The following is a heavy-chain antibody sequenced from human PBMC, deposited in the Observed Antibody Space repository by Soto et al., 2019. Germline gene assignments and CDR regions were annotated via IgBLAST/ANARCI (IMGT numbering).Heavy chain of an antibody. CDR1: GYTFTGYY. J-gene: IGHJ6*02. CDR3: ARDLGRIAAAGYYYYGMDV. CDR2: INPNSGGT. D-gene: IGHD6-13*01. V-gene: IGHV1-2*04. Sequence: GASVKVSCKASGYTFTGYYMHWVRQAPGQGLEWMGWINPNSGGTNYAQKFQGWVTMTRDTSISTAYMELSRLRSDDTAVYYCARDLGRIAAAGYYYYGMDVWRQGTTVTVSS.